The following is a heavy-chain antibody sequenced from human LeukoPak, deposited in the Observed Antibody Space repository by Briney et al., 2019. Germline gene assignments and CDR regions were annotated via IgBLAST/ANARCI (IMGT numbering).Heavy chain of an antibody. D-gene: IGHD4-17*01. V-gene: IGHV4-61*01. Sequence: SETLSLTCTVSGGSVSSGSYYWSWIRQPPGTGLEWIGYTYYSGSTNYNPSLKSRVTISVDTSKNQFSLKLSSVTAADTAVYYCARDRVSGNYGDYGHDYWGQGTLVTVSS. CDR1: GGSVSSGSYY. CDR2: TYYSGST. CDR3: ARDRVSGNYGDYGHDY. J-gene: IGHJ4*02.